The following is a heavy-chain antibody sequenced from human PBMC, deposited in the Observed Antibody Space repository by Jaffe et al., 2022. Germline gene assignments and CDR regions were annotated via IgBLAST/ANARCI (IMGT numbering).Heavy chain of an antibody. Sequence: QVQLQESGPGLVKPSETLSLTCTVSGGSISSYYWSWIRQPPGKGLEWIGYIYYSGSTNYNPSLKSRVTISVDTSKNQFSLKLSSVTAADTAVYYCARSLPRDYYYMDVWGKGTTVTVSS. CDR3: ARSLPRDYYYMDV. CDR2: IYYSGST. V-gene: IGHV4-59*01. CDR1: GGSISSYY. J-gene: IGHJ6*03.